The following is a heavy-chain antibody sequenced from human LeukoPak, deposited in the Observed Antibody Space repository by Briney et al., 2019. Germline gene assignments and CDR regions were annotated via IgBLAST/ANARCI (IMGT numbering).Heavy chain of an antibody. CDR2: ISGSGGST. Sequence: AGSLRLSCAASGFTFSSYAMSWVRQAPGKGLEWVSAISGSGGSTYYADSVKGRFTISRGNSKNTLYLQMNSLRAEDTAVYYCAKCAWELLHPCYWGQGTLVTVSS. D-gene: IGHD1-26*01. CDR1: GFTFSSYA. CDR3: AKCAWELLHPCY. J-gene: IGHJ4*02. V-gene: IGHV3-23*01.